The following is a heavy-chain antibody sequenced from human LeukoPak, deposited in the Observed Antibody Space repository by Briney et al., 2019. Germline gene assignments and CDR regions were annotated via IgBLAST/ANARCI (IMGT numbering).Heavy chain of an antibody. CDR3: ARSAAAGTVGYYYYYMDV. J-gene: IGHJ6*03. CDR2: IYTSEST. V-gene: IGHV4-4*07. CDR1: GGSFSSYY. D-gene: IGHD6-13*01. Sequence: PSETLSLTCTVSGGSFSSYYWSWIRQPAGKGLEWIGRIYTSESTNYNPSLKTRVTMSVDTSKNQFSLKLRSVTAADTAVYYCARSAAAGTVGYYYYYMDVWGKGTTVTVSS.